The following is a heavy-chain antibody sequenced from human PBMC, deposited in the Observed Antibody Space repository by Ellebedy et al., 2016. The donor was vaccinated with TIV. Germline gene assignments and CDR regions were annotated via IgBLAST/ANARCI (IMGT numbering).Heavy chain of an antibody. J-gene: IGHJ4*02. Sequence: GESLKISCAASGFTFSNYEMIWVRQAPGKGLEWLSFISSSGSAMYYADSVKGRFIISRDNAENSLYLQMNSLRAEDTAIYYCARGPTTMDPSLGFDYWGRGTLVTVSS. D-gene: IGHD5-18*01. CDR2: ISSSGSAM. CDR1: GFTFSNYE. V-gene: IGHV3-48*03. CDR3: ARGPTTMDPSLGFDY.